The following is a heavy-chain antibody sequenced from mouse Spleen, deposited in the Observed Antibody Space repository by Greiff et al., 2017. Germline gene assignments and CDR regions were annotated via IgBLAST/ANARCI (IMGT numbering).Heavy chain of an antibody. D-gene: IGHD1-1*01. CDR3: ARNSITTVVAFDY. CDR1: GFSLTSYG. J-gene: IGHJ2*01. V-gene: IGHV2-2*01. CDR2: IWSGGST. Sequence: VQRVESGPGLVQPSQSLSITCTVSGFSLTSYGVHWVRQSPGQGLEWLGVIWSGGSTDYNAAFISRLSISKDNSKSQVFFKMNSLQADDTAIYYCARNSITTVVAFDYWGQGTTLTVSS.